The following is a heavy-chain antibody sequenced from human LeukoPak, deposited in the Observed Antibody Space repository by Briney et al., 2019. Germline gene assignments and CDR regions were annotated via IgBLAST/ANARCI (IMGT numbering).Heavy chain of an antibody. CDR3: ARARVGDYNHYYYYGMDV. D-gene: IGHD4-17*01. CDR2: IYHSGST. J-gene: IGHJ6*02. Sequence: SQTLSLTCAVSGGSISSGAYSWSWIRQPPGKGLEWIGYIYHSGSTYYNPSLKSRVTISVDRSKNQFSLKLSSVTAADTAVYYCARARVGDYNHYYYYGMDVWGQGTTVTVSS. V-gene: IGHV4-30-2*01. CDR1: GGSISSGAYS.